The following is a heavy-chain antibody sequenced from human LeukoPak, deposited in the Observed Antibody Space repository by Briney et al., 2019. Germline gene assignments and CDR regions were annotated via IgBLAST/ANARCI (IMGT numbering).Heavy chain of an antibody. CDR2: INHRGST. V-gene: IGHV4-34*01. Sequence: SETLSLTCTVYGGSFSDYYWSWIRQSPGNGLEWIGEINHRGSTSYNPSLKSRVTMSVDTSKNQFSLKLSSVTAADTAVYYCARGDFWSGYLNWFDPWGQGTLVTVSS. CDR3: ARGDFWSGYLNWFDP. CDR1: GGSFSDYY. J-gene: IGHJ5*02. D-gene: IGHD3-3*01.